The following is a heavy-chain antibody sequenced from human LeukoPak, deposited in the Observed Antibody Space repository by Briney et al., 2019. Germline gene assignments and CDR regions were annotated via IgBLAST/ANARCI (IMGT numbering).Heavy chain of an antibody. CDR3: ARERSSGRPGYFDY. V-gene: IGHV4-61*02. CDR2: IYTSGST. CDR1: GGSISSGSYY. Sequence: SQTLSLTCTVSGGSISSGSYYWSWIRQPAGKGLEWIGPIYTSGSTNYNPSLKSRVTISVDTSKNQFSLKLSSVTAADTAVYYCARERSSGRPGYFDYWGQGTLVTVSS. J-gene: IGHJ4*02. D-gene: IGHD6-19*01.